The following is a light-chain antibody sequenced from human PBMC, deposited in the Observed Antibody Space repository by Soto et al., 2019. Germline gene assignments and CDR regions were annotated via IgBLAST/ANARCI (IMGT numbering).Light chain of an antibody. Sequence: QSALTQPASVSGSPGQSITISCTGTSSDVGGYDYVSWYQHHPGKAPKLMIFDVSHRPSGVSDRFSGSKSGNTASLTISGLQAEDEADYYCSSYTSPNIPIFGGGTQLTVL. CDR3: SSYTSPNIPI. J-gene: IGLJ7*01. CDR2: DVS. V-gene: IGLV2-14*03. CDR1: SSDVGGYDY.